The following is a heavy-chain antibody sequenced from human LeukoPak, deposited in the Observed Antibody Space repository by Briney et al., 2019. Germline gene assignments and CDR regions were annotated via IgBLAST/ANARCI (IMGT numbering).Heavy chain of an antibody. D-gene: IGHD4-17*01. Sequence: GGSLRLSCAASGFSFSDYWMSWVRETPGKGLDWVASIKADGSVKFYVASVKGRFTISRDNAKKSVYLQMNSLRAEDTAIYYCARFPTGFDYWGQGTLVTVSS. CDR3: ARFPTGFDY. V-gene: IGHV3-7*05. CDR2: IKADGSVK. CDR1: GFSFSDYW. J-gene: IGHJ4*02.